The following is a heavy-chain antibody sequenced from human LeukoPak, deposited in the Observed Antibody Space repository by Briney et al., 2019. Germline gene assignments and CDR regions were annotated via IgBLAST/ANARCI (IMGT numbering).Heavy chain of an antibody. J-gene: IGHJ4*02. D-gene: IGHD3-22*01. CDR3: ATSLPYYYDSSGYNY. Sequence: SETLSLTCTVSGGSISSYYWSWIRHPPGKGLEWIGYIYTSGSTNYNPSLKSRVTISVDTSKNQFSLKLSSVTAADTAVYYCATSLPYYYDSSGYNYWGQGTLVTVSS. V-gene: IGHV4-4*09. CDR2: IYTSGST. CDR1: GGSISSYY.